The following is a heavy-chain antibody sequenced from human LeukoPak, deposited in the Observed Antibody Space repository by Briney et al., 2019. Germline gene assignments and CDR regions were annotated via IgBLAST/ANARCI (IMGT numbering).Heavy chain of an antibody. CDR3: ARRAELGMRYFDF. CDR2: IYCDGSKT. V-gene: IGHV5-51*01. CDR1: GYTFTDYW. J-gene: IGHJ5*01. D-gene: IGHD7-27*01. Sequence: GESPKISCQASGYTFTDYWVGWVRQMPGKGLEWMGIIYCDGSKTTYSPAFQRQVTISVDKSTSTAYLQWSSLRASDTAIYFCARRAELGMRYFDFWGQGALLVVSS.